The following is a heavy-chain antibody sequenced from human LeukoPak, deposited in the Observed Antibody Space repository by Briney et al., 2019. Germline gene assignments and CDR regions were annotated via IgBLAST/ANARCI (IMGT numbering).Heavy chain of an antibody. CDR2: ISSSSSYI. CDR1: GFTFSSYS. Sequence: GGSLRLSCAASGFTFSSYSMNWVRQAPGKGLEWVSSISSSSSYIYYADSVKGRFTISRDNAKNSLYLQMNNLRAEDTAVYYCARDPRSSWNRFDYWGQGTLVTVSS. D-gene: IGHD6-13*01. CDR3: ARDPRSSWNRFDY. V-gene: IGHV3-21*01. J-gene: IGHJ4*02.